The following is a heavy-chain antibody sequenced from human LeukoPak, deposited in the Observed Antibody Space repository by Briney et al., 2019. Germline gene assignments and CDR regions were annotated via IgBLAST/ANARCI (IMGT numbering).Heavy chain of an antibody. Sequence: PGGSLRLSCAASGFAFSDYYMSWLRQAPGKGLEWVSYISSTSSYTNYADSVKGRFTISRDNAKNSLYLQMNSLRAEDTAVYYCARASMRMTTAGIVDYWGQGTLVTVSS. V-gene: IGHV3-11*05. CDR2: ISSTSSYT. CDR1: GFAFSDYY. D-gene: IGHD6-13*01. CDR3: ARASMRMTTAGIVDY. J-gene: IGHJ4*02.